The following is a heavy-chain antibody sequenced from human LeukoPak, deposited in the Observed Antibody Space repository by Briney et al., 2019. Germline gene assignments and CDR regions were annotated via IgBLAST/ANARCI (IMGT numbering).Heavy chain of an antibody. CDR1: GGTFSSYA. CDR2: IIPIFGTA. D-gene: IGHD6-6*01. Sequence: SVKVSCKASGGTFSSYAISWVRQAPGQGLEWMGGIIPIFGTANYAQKFQGRVTITADKSTSTAYMEMSSLRSEDTAVYYCATTYSSSSKLGAVYFDYWGQGTLVTVSS. CDR3: ATTYSSSSKLGAVYFDY. J-gene: IGHJ4*02. V-gene: IGHV1-69*06.